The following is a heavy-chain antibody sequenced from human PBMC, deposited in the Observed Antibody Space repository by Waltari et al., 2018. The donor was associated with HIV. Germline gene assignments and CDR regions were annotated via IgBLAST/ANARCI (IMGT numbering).Heavy chain of an antibody. CDR2: IYYSGST. V-gene: IGHV4-39*01. CDR1: GGSISSSSYY. J-gene: IGHJ4*02. Sequence: QLQLQESGPGLVKPSETLSLTCTVSGGSISSSSYYWGWIRQPPGKGLEWIGSIYYSGSTYYNPSLKSRVTISVDTSKNQFSLKLSSVTAADTAVYYCASGGAGATTFDYWGQGTLVTVSS. D-gene: IGHD4-17*01. CDR3: ASGGAGATTFDY.